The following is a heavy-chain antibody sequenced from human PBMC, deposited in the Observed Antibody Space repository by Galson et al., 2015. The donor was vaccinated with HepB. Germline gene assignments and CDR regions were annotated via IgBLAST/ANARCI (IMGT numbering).Heavy chain of an antibody. Sequence: SVKVSCKASGGTFSSYAISWVRQAPGQGLEWMGGIIPIFGTANYAQKFQGRVTITADESTSTAYMELSSLRSEDTAVYYCARGAPGDFLHNRYYYYYYYMDVWGKGTTVTVSS. CDR2: IIPIFGTA. CDR1: GGTFSSYA. D-gene: IGHD3-3*01. V-gene: IGHV1-69*13. J-gene: IGHJ6*03. CDR3: ARGAPGDFLHNRYYYYYYYMDV.